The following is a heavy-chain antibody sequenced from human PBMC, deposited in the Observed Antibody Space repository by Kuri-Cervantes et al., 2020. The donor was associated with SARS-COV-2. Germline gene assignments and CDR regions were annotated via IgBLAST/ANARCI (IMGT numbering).Heavy chain of an antibody. J-gene: IGHJ4*02. Sequence: ASVKVSCKASGGTLRNYAISWVRQAPGQGLEWMGWINPNSGGTNYAQKFQDRVTMTRDTSISTAYMELSRLRSDDTAVYYCARAAEGRYYFDYWGQGTLVTVSS. V-gene: IGHV1-2*02. CDR1: GGTLRNYA. CDR3: ARAAEGRYYFDY. CDR2: INPNSGGT.